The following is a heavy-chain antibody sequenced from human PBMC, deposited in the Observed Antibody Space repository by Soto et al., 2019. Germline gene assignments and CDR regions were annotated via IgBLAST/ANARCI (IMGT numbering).Heavy chain of an antibody. CDR3: TTDGATIFFDP. D-gene: IGHD3-10*02. V-gene: IGHV3-15*01. CDR1: GFTFKNAW. CDR2: IKTKADAGTT. J-gene: IGHJ5*02. Sequence: GGSLRLSCAASGFTFKNAWMSWVRQAPGKGLEWVGRIKTKADAGTTDYAAPVKGRFTISRDDSKNTLYLQMNSLKNEDTALYFCTTDGATIFFDPRGQGTLVTVSS.